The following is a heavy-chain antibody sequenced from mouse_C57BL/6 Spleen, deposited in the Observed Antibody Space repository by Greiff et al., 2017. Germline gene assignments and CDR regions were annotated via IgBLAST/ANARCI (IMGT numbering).Heavy chain of an antibody. Sequence: QVQLQQPGAELVRPGTSVKLSCKASGYTFTSYWMHWVKQRPGQGLEWIGVIDPSDSYTNYNQKFKGKATLTVDTSSSTAYMQLSSLTSEDSAVYYCARPYDYDDSYWYFDVWGTGTTVTVSS. J-gene: IGHJ1*03. V-gene: IGHV1-59*01. CDR1: GYTFTSYW. D-gene: IGHD2-4*01. CDR3: ARPYDYDDSYWYFDV. CDR2: IDPSDSYT.